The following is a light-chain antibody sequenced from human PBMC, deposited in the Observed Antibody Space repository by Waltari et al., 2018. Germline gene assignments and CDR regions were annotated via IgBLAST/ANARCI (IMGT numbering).Light chain of an antibody. CDR2: LGS. J-gene: IGKJ4*01. Sequence: EIVLTQSPLSLPVTPGEPASISCRSSQSLLYSNGYNYLDWYLQKPGQSPQLLIYLGSNRASGVPDRFSGSGSGTDFTLKITRVEAEDVGVYYCMQALQTPLTFGGGTKVEFK. CDR1: QSLLYSNGYNY. V-gene: IGKV2-28*01. CDR3: MQALQTPLT.